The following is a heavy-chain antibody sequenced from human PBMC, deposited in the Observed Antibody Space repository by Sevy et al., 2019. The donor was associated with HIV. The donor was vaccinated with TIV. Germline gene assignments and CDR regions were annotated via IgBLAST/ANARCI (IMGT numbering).Heavy chain of an antibody. J-gene: IGHJ4*02. D-gene: IGHD3-22*01. Sequence: GESLKTSCQGSGYSFTSHWIGWVRHMPGKGLEWMGIIYPEDSETRDSPSFQGQVPFSADKSISTAYLQWSSLKASDTAMYYCATSRSGYYDSSGYYIYWGQGTLVTVSS. CDR3: ATSRSGYYDSSGYYIY. V-gene: IGHV5-51*01. CDR2: IYPEDSET. CDR1: GYSFTSHW.